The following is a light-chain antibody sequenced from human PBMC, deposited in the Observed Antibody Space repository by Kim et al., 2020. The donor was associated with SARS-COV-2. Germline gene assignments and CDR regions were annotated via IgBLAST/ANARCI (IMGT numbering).Light chain of an antibody. CDR3: QSGSLSEVI. J-gene: IGLJ2*01. CDR1: GSDIGAGYD. CDR2: ENN. V-gene: IGLV1-40*01. Sequence: QSVLTQPPSVSGAPGQRVTISCTGSGSDIGAGYDVHWYQLLPGTAPKLLIYENNNRPSGVPDRFSGSKSGTSASLAITGLQAEDEADYYCQSGSLSEVIFGGETQLTVL.